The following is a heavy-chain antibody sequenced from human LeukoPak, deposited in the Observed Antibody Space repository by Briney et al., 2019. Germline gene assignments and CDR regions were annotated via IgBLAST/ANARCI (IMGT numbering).Heavy chain of an antibody. CDR1: GFTFSSYA. CDR3: ARELWFGELSYYYYYGMDV. D-gene: IGHD3-10*01. Sequence: GRSLRLSCAASGFTFSSYAMHWVRQAPGKGLEWVAVISYDGSNKYYADSVKGRFTISRDNSKNTLYLQMNSLRAEDMAVYYCARELWFGELSYYYYYGMDVWGKGTTVTVSS. V-gene: IGHV3-30*04. J-gene: IGHJ6*04. CDR2: ISYDGSNK.